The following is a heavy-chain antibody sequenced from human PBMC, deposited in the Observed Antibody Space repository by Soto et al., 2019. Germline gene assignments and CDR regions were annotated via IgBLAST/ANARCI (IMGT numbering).Heavy chain of an antibody. V-gene: IGHV3-23*01. CDR3: AKATVTGVDSGYESDY. D-gene: IGHD5-12*01. CDR1: GFTFSSYA. Sequence: GGSLRLSCAASGFTFSSYAMSWVRQAPGKGLEWVSAISGSGGSTYYADSVKGRFTISRDNSKNTLYLQMNSLRAEDTAVYYCAKATVTGVDSGYESDYWGQGTLVTVSS. CDR2: ISGSGGST. J-gene: IGHJ4*02.